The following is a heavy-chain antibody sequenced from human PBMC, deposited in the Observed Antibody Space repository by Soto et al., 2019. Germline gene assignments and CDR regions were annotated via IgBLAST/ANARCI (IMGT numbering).Heavy chain of an antibody. Sequence: GGSLRLSCAASGFTVSSNYMSWVRQAPGKGLEWVSVIYSGGSTYYADSVKGRFTISRDNSKNTLYLQMNSLRAEDTAVYYCARDHAAYCTNGVCPYYFDYWGQGTLVTVS. CDR1: GFTVSSNY. CDR3: ARDHAAYCTNGVCPYYFDY. D-gene: IGHD2-8*01. V-gene: IGHV3-66*01. CDR2: IYSGGST. J-gene: IGHJ4*02.